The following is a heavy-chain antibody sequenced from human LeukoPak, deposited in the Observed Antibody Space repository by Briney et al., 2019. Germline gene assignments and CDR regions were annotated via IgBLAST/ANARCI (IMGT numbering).Heavy chain of an antibody. CDR3: ARDHGYCGNTGCYGDAFDI. Sequence: PSQTLSLTCTVSGGSLSSGYYYWSWIRQPPGKGLESIGYISHSGSTYYNPSLKSRVTMSVDKSENHFSLNLSSVTAADTAVYYCARDHGYCGNTGCYGDAFDIWGQGTMATVSS. J-gene: IGHJ3*02. CDR1: GGSLSSGYYY. V-gene: IGHV4-30-2*01. CDR2: ISHSGST. D-gene: IGHD2-2*01.